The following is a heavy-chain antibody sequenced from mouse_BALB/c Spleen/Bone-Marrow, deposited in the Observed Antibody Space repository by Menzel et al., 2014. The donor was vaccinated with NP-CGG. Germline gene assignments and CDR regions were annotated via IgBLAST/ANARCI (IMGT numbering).Heavy chain of an antibody. Sequence: VQLQQSGAELVTPGASVKLSRKASGYTLTTYWMHWVKQRPGHGLEWIGQVDPSDGYTNYSQMFKGKATLTVDKSSSTAYMQLSSLSSEDSAVYYCARGGDNFAWFAYWGQGTLVTVSA. J-gene: IGHJ3*01. CDR2: VDPSDGYT. V-gene: IGHV1-69*02. CDR3: ARGGDNFAWFAY. CDR1: GYTLTTYW. D-gene: IGHD1-3*01.